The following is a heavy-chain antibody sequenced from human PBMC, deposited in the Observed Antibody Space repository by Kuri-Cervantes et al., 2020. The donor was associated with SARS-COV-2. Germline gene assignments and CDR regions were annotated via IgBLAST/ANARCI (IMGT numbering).Heavy chain of an antibody. CDR1: RFTFGDYA. Sequence: GGSLRLSCAASRFTFGDYAMHWVREVPGKGLEWVSSISSSSYIYYADSVKGRFTISRDNAKNSLYLQMNSLRAEDTAVYYCARDVGGAVPAAIDYWGQGTLVTVSS. J-gene: IGHJ4*02. CDR2: ISSSSYI. CDR3: ARDVGGAVPAAIDY. D-gene: IGHD2-2*02. V-gene: IGHV3-69-1*01.